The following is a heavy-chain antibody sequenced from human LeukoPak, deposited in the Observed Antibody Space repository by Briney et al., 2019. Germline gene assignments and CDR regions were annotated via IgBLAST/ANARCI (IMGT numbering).Heavy chain of an antibody. CDR3: ATFRNYGDYWGDAFDI. V-gene: IGHV4-4*07. Sequence: PSETLSLTCTVSGGSISSYYWSWIRQPAGKGLEWIGRIYTSGSTNYNPSLKSRVTMSVDTSKNQLSLKLSSVTAADTAVYYCATFRNYGDYWGDAFDIWGQGTMVTVSS. CDR1: GGSISSYY. CDR2: IYTSGST. D-gene: IGHD4-17*01. J-gene: IGHJ3*02.